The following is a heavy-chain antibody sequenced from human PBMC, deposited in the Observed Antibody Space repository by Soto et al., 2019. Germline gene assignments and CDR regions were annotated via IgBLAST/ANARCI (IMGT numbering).Heavy chain of an antibody. J-gene: IGHJ6*02. V-gene: IGHV1-18*01. Sequence: QVQLVQSGDEVKNPGASVKDSCKASGYTFTSYGIGWTRQAPGQQLEWMGWINTYNGNTNYAQNVQGRVTLTTDTSTSTAYMELRSLRSNDTAIYYCAMVDVYVTPSPQDVWGQGTTVIVSS. CDR1: GYTFTSYG. CDR3: AMVDVYVTPSPQDV. CDR2: INTYNGNT. D-gene: IGHD3-16*01.